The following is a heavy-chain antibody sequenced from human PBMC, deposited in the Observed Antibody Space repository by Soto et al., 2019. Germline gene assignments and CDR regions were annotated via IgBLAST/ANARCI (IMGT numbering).Heavy chain of an antibody. CDR2: ISSSSSYI. Sequence: PRGSLRLSCAASGFTFISYSMNFFRHSPGKGLEWVSSISSSSSYIYYADSVKGRFTISRDNAKNSLYLQMNSLRAEDTAVYYCARSGITMIGDAFDIWGQGTMVTVSS. V-gene: IGHV3-21*01. J-gene: IGHJ3*02. CDR3: ARSGITMIGDAFDI. CDR1: GFTFISYS. D-gene: IGHD3-22*01.